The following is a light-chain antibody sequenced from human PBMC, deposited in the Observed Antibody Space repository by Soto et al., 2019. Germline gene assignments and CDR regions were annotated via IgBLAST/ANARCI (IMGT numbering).Light chain of an antibody. J-gene: IGKJ4*01. V-gene: IGKV3-20*01. CDR2: SAS. CDR3: HQYGSSPPLT. Sequence: EIVLTQSPGTLSLSPGERATLSCRASQFVNNNYLAWYQQRPGQAPRPLIYSASRRVAGIPDRFSGSGSGTDFTLTISRLEPADFAVYHCHQYGSSPPLTFGGGTKVEIK. CDR1: QFVNNNY.